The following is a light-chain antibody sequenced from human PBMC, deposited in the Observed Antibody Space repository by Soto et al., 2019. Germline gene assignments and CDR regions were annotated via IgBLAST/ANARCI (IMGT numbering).Light chain of an antibody. Sequence: DIQMTQSPSTLPASVGDRVTITCRASQSISNWLAWYKQKPGKAPQLLIYKASILERGVSSRFRGSGSGTEFTLTISSLQPDDFATYYCQQYNSYLWTFGQGTKVEVK. CDR1: QSISNW. CDR3: QQYNSYLWT. V-gene: IGKV1-5*03. J-gene: IGKJ1*01. CDR2: KAS.